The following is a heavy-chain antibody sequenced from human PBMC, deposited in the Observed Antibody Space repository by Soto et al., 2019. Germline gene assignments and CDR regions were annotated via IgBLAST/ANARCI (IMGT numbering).Heavy chain of an antibody. CDR3: ARADFWSGYSYYGLDV. Sequence: SETLSLTCTVSGGSISSYYWSWIRQPPGKGLEWMGHIFYSGSTNYNPSLKSRVTISVDTSKNELSLKLSSVTAADTAVYYCARADFWSGYSYYGLDVWGQGTTVT. J-gene: IGHJ6*02. CDR2: IFYSGST. CDR1: GGSISSYY. D-gene: IGHD3-3*01. V-gene: IGHV4-59*01.